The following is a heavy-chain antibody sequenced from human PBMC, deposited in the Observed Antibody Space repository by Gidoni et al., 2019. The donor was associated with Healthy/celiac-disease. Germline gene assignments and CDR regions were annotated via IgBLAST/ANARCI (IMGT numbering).Heavy chain of an antibody. J-gene: IGHJ6*02. CDR3: ARSEAPYYYGMDV. V-gene: IGHV5-51*01. CDR2: IYPGDSDT. CDR1: GYSFTSYW. Sequence: EVQLVQSGAEVKKPGESLKISCKGSGYSFTSYWIGWGRQMPGKGLEWMGLIYPGDSDTRYSPSFQGQVTISADKSISTAYLQWSSLKASDTAMYYCARSEAPYYYGMDVWGQGTTVTVSS.